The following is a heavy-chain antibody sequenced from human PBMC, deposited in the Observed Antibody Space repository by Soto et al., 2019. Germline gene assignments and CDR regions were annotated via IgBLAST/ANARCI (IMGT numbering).Heavy chain of an antibody. CDR2: INSDGSST. CDR3: AGTGELFVGYYYYGMDV. V-gene: IGHV3-74*01. J-gene: IGHJ6*02. D-gene: IGHD3-10*01. CDR1: GFTFSSYW. Sequence: EVQLVESGGGLVQPGGSLRLSCAASGFTFSSYWMHWVRQAPGKGLVWVSRINSDGSSTSYADSVKGRFTISRDNATKPLYLQTNSRSAEDTAVYYGAGTGELFVGYYYYGMDVWGQGTTVTVSS.